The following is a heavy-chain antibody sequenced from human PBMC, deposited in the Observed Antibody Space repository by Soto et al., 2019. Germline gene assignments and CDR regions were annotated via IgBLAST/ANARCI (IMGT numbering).Heavy chain of an antibody. J-gene: IGHJ3*02. Sequence: EVQLLESGGGLVQPGGSLRISCAASGFTFSTYSMTWVRQAPGKGLEWVSTISGSGGSTYYIDSVKGRVTISRDNSKNTLYLQMNSLGAEDTAIYYCAKDWTSIWGQGTMVAVSS. CDR2: ISGSGGST. D-gene: IGHD3-3*01. V-gene: IGHV3-23*01. CDR3: AKDWTSI. CDR1: GFTFSTYS.